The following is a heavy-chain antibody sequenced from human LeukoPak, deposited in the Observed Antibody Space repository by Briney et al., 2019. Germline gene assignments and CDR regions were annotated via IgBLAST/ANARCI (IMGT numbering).Heavy chain of an antibody. Sequence: SETLSLTCTVSGYSISSGYYWGWIRQPPGKGLEWIGSIYHSGSTYYNPSLKSRVTISVDTSKNQFSLKLSSVTAADTAVYYCARLDPMATSDYWGQGTLVTVSS. J-gene: IGHJ4*02. CDR3: ARLDPMATSDY. V-gene: IGHV4-38-2*02. CDR1: GYSISSGYY. D-gene: IGHD5-24*01. CDR2: IYHSGST.